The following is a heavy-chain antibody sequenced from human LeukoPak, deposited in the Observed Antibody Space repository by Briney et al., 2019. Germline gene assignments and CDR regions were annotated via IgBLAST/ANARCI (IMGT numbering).Heavy chain of an antibody. V-gene: IGHV3-23*01. J-gene: IGHJ4*02. CDR3: AKDLGYNWNHFDY. CDR1: GFTFSSYA. D-gene: IGHD1-20*01. CDR2: INDSGGST. Sequence: GGSLRLSCAASGFTFSSYAMSWVRQAPGKGLEWVSTINDSGGSTYYADSVKGRFTISRDNSKNTLYLQMNSLRAEDTAVYYCAKDLGYNWNHFDYWGQGTLVTVSS.